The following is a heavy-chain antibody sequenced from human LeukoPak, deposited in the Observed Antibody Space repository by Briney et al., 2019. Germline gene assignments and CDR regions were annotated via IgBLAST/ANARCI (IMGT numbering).Heavy chain of an antibody. CDR2: INHSGST. J-gene: IGHJ4*02. CDR3: ARGYDYGDYFDY. D-gene: IGHD4/OR15-4a*01. Sequence: PSETLSLTCAVYGGSFSDYYWGWIRQPPGKGLEWIGEINHSGSTNYNPSLKSRVTISVDTSKNQFSLKLSSVTAADTAVYYCARGYDYGDYFDYWGQGTLVTVSS. V-gene: IGHV4-34*01. CDR1: GGSFSDYY.